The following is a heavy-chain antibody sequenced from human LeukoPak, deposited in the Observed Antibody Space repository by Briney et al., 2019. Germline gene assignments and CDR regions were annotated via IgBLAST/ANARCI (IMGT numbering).Heavy chain of an antibody. CDR3: ASWSDY. CDR1: GFTVSNNY. CDR2: ISYDRSNK. J-gene: IGHJ4*02. V-gene: IGHV3-30-3*01. Sequence: GGSLRLSCAASGFTVSNNYIRWVRQAPGKGLEWVAVISYDRSNKYYADSVKGRFTISRDNSKNTLYLQMNSLRAEDTAVYYCASWSDYWGQGTLVTVSS.